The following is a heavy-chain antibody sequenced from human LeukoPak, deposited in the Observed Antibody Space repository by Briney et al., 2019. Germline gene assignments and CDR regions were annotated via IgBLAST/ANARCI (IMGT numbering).Heavy chain of an antibody. V-gene: IGHV3-48*03. CDR1: GFTFSSYE. Sequence: GGSLRLSCSASGFTFSSYEMNWVRQAPGKGLEWVSYISGSGSSRYYADSVKGRFTISRDNTRNSLHLQMDSLRAEDTALYYCARVEQQLVRGYWGQGTLVTVSS. J-gene: IGHJ4*02. D-gene: IGHD6-13*01. CDR2: ISGSGSSR. CDR3: ARVEQQLVRGY.